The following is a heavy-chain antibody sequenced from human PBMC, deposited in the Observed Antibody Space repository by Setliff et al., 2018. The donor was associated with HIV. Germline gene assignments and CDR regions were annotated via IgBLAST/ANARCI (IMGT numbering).Heavy chain of an antibody. J-gene: IGHJ4*02. V-gene: IGHV4-39*07. Sequence: PSETLSLTCTVSGGSISSSSYYWGWIRQPPGKGLELIGNIYYTGSTNYNPSLKSRVTISVDTSTSTAYMELSSLRSEDTAVYYCARGQNRGDEYFDYWGQGTLVTVSS. CDR1: GGSISSSSYY. D-gene: IGHD2-21*02. CDR3: ARGQNRGDEYFDY. CDR2: IYYTGST.